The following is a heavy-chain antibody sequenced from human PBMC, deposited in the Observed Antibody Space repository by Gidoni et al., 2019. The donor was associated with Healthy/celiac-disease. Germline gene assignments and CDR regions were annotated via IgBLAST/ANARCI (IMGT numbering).Heavy chain of an antibody. CDR1: GYTFTSYY. D-gene: IGHD2-2*01. J-gene: IGHJ3*02. Sequence: QVQLVQSGAEVKKPGASVKVSCKASGYTFTSYYMHWVRQAPGQGLEWMGIINPSGGSTSYAQKFQGRVTMTRDTSTSTVYMELSSLRSEDTAVYYCARVTRYCSSTSCYAGGAFDIWGQGTMVTVSS. CDR2: INPSGGST. CDR3: ARVTRYCSSTSCYAGGAFDI. V-gene: IGHV1-46*01.